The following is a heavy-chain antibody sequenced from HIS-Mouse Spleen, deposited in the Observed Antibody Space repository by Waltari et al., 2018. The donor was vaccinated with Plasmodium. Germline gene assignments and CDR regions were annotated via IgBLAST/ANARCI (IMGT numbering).Heavy chain of an antibody. J-gene: IGHJ3*02. Sequence: QVQLVESGGGVVQPGRSLRLSCAASGFTFSSYGMHWVRQAPGKGLEGVAVIWYDGSNKYYADSVKGRFTISRDNSKNTLYLQMNSLIAEDTAVYYCAKVAQGTRDAFDIWGQGTMVTVSS. CDR1: GFTFSSYG. V-gene: IGHV3-33*06. CDR2: IWYDGSNK. D-gene: IGHD2-8*01. CDR3: AKVAQGTRDAFDI.